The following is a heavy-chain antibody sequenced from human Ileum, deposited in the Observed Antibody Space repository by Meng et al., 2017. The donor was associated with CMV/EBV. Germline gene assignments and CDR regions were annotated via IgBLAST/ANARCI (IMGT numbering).Heavy chain of an antibody. CDR2: IGNSYSGSAI. J-gene: IGHJ6*02. CDR3: ARDWLNKAMDV. V-gene: IGHV3-11*01. Sequence: GESLKISCAASGFALSDYYMIWIRQAPGRGLECILYIGNSYSGSAIYYADSVKGRFTISRDNAENSLYLQMNSLRAEDTAVYYCARDWLNKAMDVWGQGTTVTVSS. CDR1: GFALSDYY. D-gene: IGHD1/OR15-1a*01.